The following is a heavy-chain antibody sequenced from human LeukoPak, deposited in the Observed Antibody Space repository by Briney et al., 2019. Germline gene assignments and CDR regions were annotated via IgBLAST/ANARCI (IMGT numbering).Heavy chain of an antibody. CDR3: AKDQYYDFWSGYYGTKGFDY. D-gene: IGHD3-3*01. CDR1: GFTFSSYG. J-gene: IGHJ4*02. Sequence: GGSLRLSCAASGFTFSSYGMHWVRQAPGKGLEWVAVISYDGSNKYYADSVKGRFTISRDNSKNTLYLQMNSLRAEDTAVYYCAKDQYYDFWSGYYGTKGFDYWGQGTLVTVSS. V-gene: IGHV3-30*18. CDR2: ISYDGSNK.